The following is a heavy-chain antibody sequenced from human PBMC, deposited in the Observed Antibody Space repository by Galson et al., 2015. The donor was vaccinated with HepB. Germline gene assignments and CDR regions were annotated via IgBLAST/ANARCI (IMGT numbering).Heavy chain of an antibody. D-gene: IGHD6-13*01. Sequence: LRLSCAASGFTFTNYGIHWVRQAPGAGLEWVAVIWFDGSKTNYAESVKGRFSISGDDSKNTVTLQMKSLRAEDTAIYYCARDGGAASGTWYYFNFWGQGTLVSVSS. CDR1: GFTFTNYG. CDR3: ARDGGAASGTWYYFNF. J-gene: IGHJ4*02. CDR2: IWFDGSKT. V-gene: IGHV3-33*01.